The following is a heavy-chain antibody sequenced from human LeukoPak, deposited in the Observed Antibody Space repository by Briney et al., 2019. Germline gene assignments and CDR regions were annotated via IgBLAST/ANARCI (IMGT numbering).Heavy chain of an antibody. J-gene: IGHJ5*02. D-gene: IGHD1-1*01. CDR2: ICYSRST. Sequence: PSETLSLTCTGSGCSVSSGSYYWSWIRQPPGKILEWIGYICYSRSTNYNPSLKSRVTISVDTSKNQFSMKLSSVTAADTAVYYCAREGRELDPWGQGTLVTVSS. CDR3: AREGRELDP. CDR1: GCSVSSGSYY. V-gene: IGHV4-61*01.